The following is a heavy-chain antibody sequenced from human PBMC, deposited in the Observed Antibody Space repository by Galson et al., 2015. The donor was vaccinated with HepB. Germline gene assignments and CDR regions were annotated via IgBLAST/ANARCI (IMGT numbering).Heavy chain of an antibody. V-gene: IGHV3-23*01. CDR1: GFTFNDYT. CDR3: ARRVEGNFDF. Sequence: SLRLSCAASGFTFNDYTMGWVRQAPRKGLEWVSAILSNGNTYYTDSVKGRFTISRDNSKKTLGLQMNSLRVEDTAVYFCARRVEGNFDFWGQGTLVTVSS. D-gene: IGHD3-10*01. J-gene: IGHJ4*02. CDR2: ILSNGNT.